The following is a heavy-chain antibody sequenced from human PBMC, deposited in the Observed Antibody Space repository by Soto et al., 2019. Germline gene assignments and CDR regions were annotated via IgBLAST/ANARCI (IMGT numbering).Heavy chain of an antibody. Sequence: GGSLRLSCAASGFTFSSYGMYWVRQAPGKGLEWVAVIWYDGSHKYYADSVKGRFTISRDNSKNTLYLQMNSLRAEDTAVFYCARARGGVSMVRGVSTYHGMDVWGQGTTVTVSS. D-gene: IGHD3-10*01. CDR2: IWYDGSHK. J-gene: IGHJ6*02. CDR1: GFTFSSYG. CDR3: ARARGGVSMVRGVSTYHGMDV. V-gene: IGHV3-33*01.